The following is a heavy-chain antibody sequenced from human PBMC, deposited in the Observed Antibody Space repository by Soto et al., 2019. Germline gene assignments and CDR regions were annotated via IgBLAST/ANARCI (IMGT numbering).Heavy chain of an antibody. CDR1: GFTFSNAW. CDR3: TTVIRCSSTSCPLKGYYYYYMDV. J-gene: IGHJ6*03. D-gene: IGHD2-2*01. CDR2: IKSKTDGGTT. V-gene: IGHV3-15*01. Sequence: GGSLRLSCAASGFTFSNAWMSWVRQAPGKGLEWVGRIKSKTDGGTTDYAAPVKGRFTISRDDSKNTLYLQMNSLKTEDTAVYYCTTVIRCSSTSCPLKGYYYYYMDVWGKGTTVTVSS.